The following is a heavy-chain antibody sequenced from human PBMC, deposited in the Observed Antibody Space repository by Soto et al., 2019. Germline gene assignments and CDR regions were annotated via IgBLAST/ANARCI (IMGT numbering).Heavy chain of an antibody. Sequence: SETLSLTCSVSGGALSSSNCYWGWIRQPPGKGLEWIGNIYYSGSTYYNPSLKSRVTISVDTSKNQFSLKLSSVTAADTAVYYCARLNEDSSGWYGGFDIWGQGTMVTVSS. CDR1: GGALSSSNCY. J-gene: IGHJ3*02. D-gene: IGHD6-19*01. CDR3: ARLNEDSSGWYGGFDI. CDR2: IYYSGST. V-gene: IGHV4-39*01.